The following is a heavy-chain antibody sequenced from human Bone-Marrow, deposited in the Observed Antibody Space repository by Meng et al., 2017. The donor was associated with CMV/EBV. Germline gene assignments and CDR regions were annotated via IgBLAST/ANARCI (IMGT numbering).Heavy chain of an antibody. CDR1: GFTFSSYA. D-gene: IGHD6-19*01. V-gene: IGHV3-30*04. Sequence: GESLKISCAASGFTFSSYAMHWVRQAPGKGLEWVAVISYAGSNKYYADSVKGRFTISRDNSKNTLYLQMNSLRAEDTALYYCARRVAGGAIDYWGQGTRVTGSS. J-gene: IGHJ4*02. CDR2: ISYAGSNK. CDR3: ARRVAGGAIDY.